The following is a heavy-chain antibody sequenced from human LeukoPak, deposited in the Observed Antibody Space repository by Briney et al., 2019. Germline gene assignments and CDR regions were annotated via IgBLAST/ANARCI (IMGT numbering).Heavy chain of an antibody. J-gene: IGHJ5*02. CDR1: GYTFSGYF. CDR2: IYPHSGAT. D-gene: IGHD3-10*02. CDR3: ARGHVFDGDNWFDP. V-gene: IGHV1-2*06. Sequence: ASVKVSCKASGYTFSGYFLHWVRQAPGQGLEWMGRIYPHSGATVYAQRFQGRVTLTRDTSISTAYMEVSSLTSDDTAVYYCARGHVFDGDNWFDPWGQGTLVTVSS.